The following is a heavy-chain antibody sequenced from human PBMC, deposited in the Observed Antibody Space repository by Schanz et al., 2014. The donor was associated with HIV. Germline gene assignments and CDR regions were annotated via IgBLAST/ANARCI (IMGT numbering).Heavy chain of an antibody. D-gene: IGHD6-6*01. Sequence: QVQLVESGGGVVQPGRSLRLSCAASGFTFSSYGMHWVRQAPGKGLEWVAVIWYDGTNKYYADSVKGRFTISRDNSKNTLYLQMNSLRAEDTAVYYCARAFSVGQLVRVVDSWGQGTPVTVSS. CDR1: GFTFSSYG. J-gene: IGHJ4*02. CDR3: ARAFSVGQLVRVVDS. V-gene: IGHV3-33*01. CDR2: IWYDGTNK.